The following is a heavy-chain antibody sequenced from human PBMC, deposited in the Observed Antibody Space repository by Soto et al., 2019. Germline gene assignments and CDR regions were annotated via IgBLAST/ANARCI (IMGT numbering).Heavy chain of an antibody. Sequence: SETICVTCAVDGGSFSGYHGSWIRQPPGKRLEWIGEIYHSGGTNYNPSLKSRVTISVDTSKNQFSLKLSSVTAADTAVYYCARVMGYCSSTSCYRTYYYMDVWGKGTTVTVSS. V-gene: IGHV4-34*01. CDR2: IYHSGGT. CDR3: ARVMGYCSSTSCYRTYYYMDV. J-gene: IGHJ6*03. D-gene: IGHD2-2*01. CDR1: GGSFSGYH.